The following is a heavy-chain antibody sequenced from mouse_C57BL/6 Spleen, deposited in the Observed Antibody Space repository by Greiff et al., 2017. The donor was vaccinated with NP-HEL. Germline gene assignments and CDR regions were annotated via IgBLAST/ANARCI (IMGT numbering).Heavy chain of an antibody. V-gene: IGHV1-82*01. CDR1: GYAFSSSW. Sequence: QVQLKQSGPELVKPGASVKISCKASGYAFSSSWMNWVQQRPGKGLEWIGRIYPGDGDTNYNGKFKGKATLTADKSSSTAYMQLSSLTSEDSAVYFCARMERDYYAMDYWGQGTSVTVSS. CDR2: IYPGDGDT. CDR3: ARMERDYYAMDY. J-gene: IGHJ4*01.